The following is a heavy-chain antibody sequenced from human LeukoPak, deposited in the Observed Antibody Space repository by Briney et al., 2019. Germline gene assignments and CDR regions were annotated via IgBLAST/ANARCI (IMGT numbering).Heavy chain of an antibody. CDR2: IYHSGST. Sequence: PSETLSLTCAVSGGSISSSNWWSWVRQPPGKGLEWIGEIYHSGSTNYNPSLKSRVTISVDKSRNQFSLRLNSVTAADTAVYYCALSSGWYKLDYWGQGTLVTVSS. CDR3: ALSSGWYKLDY. J-gene: IGHJ4*02. V-gene: IGHV4-4*02. CDR1: GGSISSSNW. D-gene: IGHD6-19*01.